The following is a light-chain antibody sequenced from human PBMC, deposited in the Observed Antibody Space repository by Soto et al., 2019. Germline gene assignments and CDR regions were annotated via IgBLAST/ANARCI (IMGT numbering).Light chain of an antibody. CDR2: KAS. Sequence: DIQMTQSPSTLSASVGDRVSITCRASQNIRSWLAWYQHKPGKAPKLLIYKASTLDSGVPSRFSGSGSGTDFTLTISSLQPDDFATYYCQQYDRYSLSFSPGTKVEIK. V-gene: IGKV1-5*03. CDR3: QQYDRYSLS. CDR1: QNIRSW. J-gene: IGKJ3*01.